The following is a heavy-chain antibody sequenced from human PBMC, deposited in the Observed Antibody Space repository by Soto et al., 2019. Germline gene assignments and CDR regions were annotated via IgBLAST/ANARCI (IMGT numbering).Heavy chain of an antibody. CDR3: ARDRVVALTVDWFDP. CDR2: ISGSSGYK. Sequence: EVQLVESGGGLVKPGGSLRLSCAASGSTFSSYYMHWVRQAPGKGLEWVSSISGSSGYKYYADSVKGRFTISRDNAKKSLYLQMNSLSAADTAVYYCARDRVVALTVDWFDPWGQGTLVSVSS. D-gene: IGHD6-19*01. CDR1: GSTFSSYY. J-gene: IGHJ5*02. V-gene: IGHV3-21*01.